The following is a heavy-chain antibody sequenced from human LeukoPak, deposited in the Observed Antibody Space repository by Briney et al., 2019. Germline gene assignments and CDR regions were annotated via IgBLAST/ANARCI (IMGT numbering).Heavy chain of an antibody. V-gene: IGHV1-18*01. Sequence: GASVKVSRKASGYTFTSYGISWVRQAPGQGLEWMGWISAYNGNTNYAQKLQGRVTMTTDTSTSTAYMELRSLRSDDTAVYYCARRRGAAKPYYYCYYMDVWGKGTTVTVSS. CDR1: GYTFTSYG. CDR2: ISAYNGNT. J-gene: IGHJ6*03. CDR3: ARRRGAAKPYYYCYYMDV. D-gene: IGHD1-26*01.